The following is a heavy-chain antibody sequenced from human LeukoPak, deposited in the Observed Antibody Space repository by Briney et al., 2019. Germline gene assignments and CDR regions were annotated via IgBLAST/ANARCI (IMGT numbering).Heavy chain of an antibody. J-gene: IGHJ4*02. CDR2: VYYSGST. Sequence: SETLSLTCIVSGHSISSYYWNWIRQPPGQGLEWIGNVYYSGSTNYNSSLKSRVTISVDTSKNQFSLKLRSVTAADTALYYCARAYCGGDCSSGGTLIDHWGQGTLVTVSS. CDR3: ARAYCGGDCSSGGTLIDH. CDR1: GHSISSYY. V-gene: IGHV4-59*08. D-gene: IGHD2-21*02.